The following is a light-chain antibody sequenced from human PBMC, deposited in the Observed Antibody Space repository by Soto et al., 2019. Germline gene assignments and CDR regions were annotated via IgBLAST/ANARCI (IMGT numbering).Light chain of an antibody. CDR2: YDD. J-gene: IGLJ2*01. Sequence: QSVLTQPPSVSEAPRQRVTISCSGSSSNIGNNAVHWYQQLPGKAPKLLIYYDDLLPSGVSDRCSGSKSGTSASLAISGLQSEDEADYYCAAWDDSLNGVVFGGGTKLTVL. CDR1: SSNIGNNA. CDR3: AAWDDSLNGVV. V-gene: IGLV1-36*01.